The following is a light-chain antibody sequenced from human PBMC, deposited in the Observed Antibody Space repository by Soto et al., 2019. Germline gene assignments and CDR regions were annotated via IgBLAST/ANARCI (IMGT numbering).Light chain of an antibody. CDR2: NNN. V-gene: IGLV1-47*02. J-gene: IGLJ3*02. CDR1: SSNIGSDF. Sequence: QSVLTQPPSASGTPGQRVSISCSGSSSNIGSDFVNWYQQLPGTAPKLLIYNNNQRPSGVPDRFSGSTSGTSASLAISGLRSEDEAAYYCASWDDSLSGWVFGGGTKVTVL. CDR3: ASWDDSLSGWV.